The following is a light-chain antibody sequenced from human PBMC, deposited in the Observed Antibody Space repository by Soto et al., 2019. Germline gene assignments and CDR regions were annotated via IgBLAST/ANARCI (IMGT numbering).Light chain of an antibody. CDR2: GNS. Sequence: QSVLTQPPSVSGAPGQRITISCTGSSSNIGAGYDVHWYQQLPGTVPKLLIYGNSNRPSGVPDRFSGSKSGTSASLAITGLQAEDEADYYCQSYDSSLSGPSFGGGTKLTVL. CDR1: SSNIGAGYD. CDR3: QSYDSSLSGPS. V-gene: IGLV1-40*01. J-gene: IGLJ2*01.